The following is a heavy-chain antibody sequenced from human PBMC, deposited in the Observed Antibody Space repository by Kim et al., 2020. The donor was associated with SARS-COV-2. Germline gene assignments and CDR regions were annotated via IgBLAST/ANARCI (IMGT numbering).Heavy chain of an antibody. D-gene: IGHD3-22*01. CDR1: GFTFDDYV. J-gene: IGHJ6*03. CDR2: ISGDGGST. CDR3: AKDGWLFDYYYYYYMDV. Sequence: GGSLRLSCAVSGFTFDDYVMHWVRQAPGKGLEWVSLISGDGGSTYYADSVKGRFTISRDNSKNSLYLQMNSLRTEDTALYYCAKDGWLFDYYYYYYMDVWGKGTTVTVSS. V-gene: IGHV3-43*02.